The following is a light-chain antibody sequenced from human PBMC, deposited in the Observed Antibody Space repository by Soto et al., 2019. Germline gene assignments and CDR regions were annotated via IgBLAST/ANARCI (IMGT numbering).Light chain of an antibody. CDR1: QSVSSSY. J-gene: IGKJ1*01. CDR3: QQYGSSPGT. CDR2: GAS. V-gene: IGKV3-20*01. Sequence: EIVWTQSPGTLSLSPGERATLSCRASQSVSSSYLAWYQQKPGQSPRLLIYGASSRATGLPDRFSGSGSGTDFTLNISRLEPEDFAVYYCQQYGSSPGTFGQGTKVEIK.